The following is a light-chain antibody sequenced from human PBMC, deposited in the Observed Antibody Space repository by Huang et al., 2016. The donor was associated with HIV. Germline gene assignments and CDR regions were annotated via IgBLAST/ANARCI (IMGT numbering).Light chain of an antibody. CDR1: QSVTKY. V-gene: IGKV1-39*01. CDR2: GAS. J-gene: IGKJ3*01. CDR3: QQSSSPPPT. Sequence: DIQMTQSPSSLSASVGDRVTITCRATQSVTKYLNWYQQKPGKAPKLLIYGASSLQTGVPSRFSGSGSWTDFTLTISSLQPEDFATYYCQQSSSPPPTFGPGTKVDIK.